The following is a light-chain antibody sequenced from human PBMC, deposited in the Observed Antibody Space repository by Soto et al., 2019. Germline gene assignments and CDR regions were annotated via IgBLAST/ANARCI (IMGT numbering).Light chain of an antibody. CDR1: SSNIGAGYD. CDR2: GNS. V-gene: IGLV1-40*01. Sequence: QSVLTQPPSVSGAPGQRVTISCTGSSSNIGAGYDVHWYQQLPGTAPKLLIYGNSNRPSGVPDRFSGSKSGTSASLAITGLQAEDEADYYCQSYDSSLSGHNYVFGTGTK. J-gene: IGLJ1*01. CDR3: QSYDSSLSGHNYV.